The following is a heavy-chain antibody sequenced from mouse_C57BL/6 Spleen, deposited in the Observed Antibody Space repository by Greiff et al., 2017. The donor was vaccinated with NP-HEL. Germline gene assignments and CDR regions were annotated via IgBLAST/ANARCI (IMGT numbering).Heavy chain of an antibody. D-gene: IGHD2-3*01. CDR3: ARGGSDGYSYYYAMDY. Sequence: VMLVESGAELVKPGASVKMSCKASGYTFTTYPIEWMKQNHGKSLEWIGNFHPYNDDTKYNEKLKGKATLTVEKSSSTVYLELSRLTSDDSAVYYCARGGSDGYSYYYAMDYWGQGTSVTVSS. CDR1: GYTFTTYP. CDR2: FHPYNDDT. J-gene: IGHJ4*01. V-gene: IGHV1-47*01.